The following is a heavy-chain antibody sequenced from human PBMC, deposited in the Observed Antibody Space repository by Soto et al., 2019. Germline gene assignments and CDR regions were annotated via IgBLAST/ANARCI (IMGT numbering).Heavy chain of an antibody. CDR2: INPNSGGT. V-gene: IGHV1-2*04. J-gene: IGHJ4*02. CDR3: ARANSSSWYPFDY. CDR1: GYTFTGYY. D-gene: IGHD6-13*01. Sequence: ASVKVSCKASGYTFTGYYMHWVRQAPGQGLEWMGWINPNSGGTNYAQKFQGWVTMTRDTSISTAYMELSRLISDDTAVYYCARANSSSWYPFDYWGQGTLVTVSS.